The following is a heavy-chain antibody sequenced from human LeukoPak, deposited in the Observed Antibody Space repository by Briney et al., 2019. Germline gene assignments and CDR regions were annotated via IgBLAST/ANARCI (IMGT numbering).Heavy chain of an antibody. CDR1: GYTFTGYY. Sequence: GASVKVSCKASGYTFTGYYMHWVRQAPGQGLEWMGWINPNSGGTNYAQKFQGRVTMTRDTSISTAYMELSRLRSDDTAVYYCARDPKLRYDWFDPWGQGTLVTVSS. CDR2: INPNSGGT. CDR3: ARDPKLRYDWFDP. D-gene: IGHD3-16*01. J-gene: IGHJ5*02. V-gene: IGHV1-2*02.